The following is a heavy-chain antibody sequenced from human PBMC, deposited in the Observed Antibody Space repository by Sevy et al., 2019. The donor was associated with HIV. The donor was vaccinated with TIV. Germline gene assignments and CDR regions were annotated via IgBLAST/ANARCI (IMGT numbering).Heavy chain of an antibody. CDR2: ISSSGSTI. J-gene: IGHJ6*02. D-gene: IGHD6-13*01. Sequence: GGSLRLSCAASGFTFSDYYMSWIRQAPGKGLEWVSYISSSGSTIYYADSVKGRFTISRDNAKNSLYLIMNSLRAEDTAVYYCGGIAAAGTSPNYYYYYGMDVWGQGTTVTVSS. CDR3: GGIAAAGTSPNYYYYYGMDV. CDR1: GFTFSDYY. V-gene: IGHV3-11*01.